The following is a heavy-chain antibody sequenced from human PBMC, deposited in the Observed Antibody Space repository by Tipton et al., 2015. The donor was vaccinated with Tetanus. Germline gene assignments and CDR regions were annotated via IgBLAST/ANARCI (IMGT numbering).Heavy chain of an antibody. CDR1: GGSVSGGDYH. J-gene: IGHJ3*02. Sequence: TLSLTCTVSGGSVSGGDYHWSWIRQPPGKGLEWIAFIHHSGLAFSKPSLKSRVSISIDTSQNQFSLRLTSVTAADTAVYFCARNVYTVTNDAFDIWGHGTLVNVSS. V-gene: IGHV4-30-4*01. CDR3: ARNVYTVTNDAFDI. D-gene: IGHD4-11*01. CDR2: IHHSGLA.